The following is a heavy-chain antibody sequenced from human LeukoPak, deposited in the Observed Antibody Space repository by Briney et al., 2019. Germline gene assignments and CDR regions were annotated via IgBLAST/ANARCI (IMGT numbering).Heavy chain of an antibody. J-gene: IGHJ5*02. CDR3: ARAGEVYGFTPLQFDP. CDR2: IYTSGST. D-gene: IGHD3-3*01. CDR1: GGLISSGSYY. V-gene: IGHV4-61*02. Sequence: PSETLSLTCTVSGGLISSGSYYWSWIRQPAGKGLEWIGRIYTSGSTNYNPSLKSRVTMSVDTSKNQFSLKLSSVTAADTAVYYCARAGEVYGFTPLQFDPWGQGTLVTVSS.